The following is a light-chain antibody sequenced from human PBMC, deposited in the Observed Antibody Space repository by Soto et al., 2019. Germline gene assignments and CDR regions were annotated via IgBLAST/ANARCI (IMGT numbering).Light chain of an antibody. Sequence: QSVLTQPPSVSGAPGQRVTISCIESSSNIGAGYDVHWYQQLPGTAPKLLIYVNSNRPSGVPDRFSGSKSGTSASLAITGLQAEDEADYYCQSYDSSLSAVVFGGGTKLTVL. CDR1: SSNIGAGYD. CDR3: QSYDSSLSAVV. V-gene: IGLV1-40*01. J-gene: IGLJ2*01. CDR2: VNS.